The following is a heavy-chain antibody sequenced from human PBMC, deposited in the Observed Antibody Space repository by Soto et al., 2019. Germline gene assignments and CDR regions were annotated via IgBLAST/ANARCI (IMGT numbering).Heavy chain of an antibody. J-gene: IGHJ3*02. CDR3: AKGVAVAGNAFDM. D-gene: IGHD6-19*01. V-gene: IGHV3-9*01. CDR1: GFTFDDYA. CDR2: ISWNSGTI. Sequence: GGSMRLSCAASGFTFDDYAMHWVRQTPGKGLEWVSGISWNSGTIGYADSLRGRFTISRDNAKNSLYLQMNSLRTEDTALYYCAKGVAVAGNAFDMWGQGTMVTVSS.